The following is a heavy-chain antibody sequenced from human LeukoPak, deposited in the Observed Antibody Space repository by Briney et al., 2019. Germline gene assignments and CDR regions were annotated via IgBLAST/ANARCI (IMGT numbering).Heavy chain of an antibody. CDR2: INPNSGGT. CDR1: GYTFTGYY. CDR3: AREEDYGGYSGPLGY. J-gene: IGHJ4*02. D-gene: IGHD2-21*02. Sequence: ASVKVSCKASGYTFTGYYMHWVRQAPGQGLEWMGWINPNSGGTNYAQKFQGRVTMTRDTSISTAYMELSRLRSDDTAVYYCAREEDYGGYSGPLGYWGQGILVTVSS. V-gene: IGHV1-2*02.